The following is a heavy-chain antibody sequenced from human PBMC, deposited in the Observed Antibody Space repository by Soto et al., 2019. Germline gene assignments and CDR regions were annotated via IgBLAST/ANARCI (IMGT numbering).Heavy chain of an antibody. J-gene: IGHJ4*02. CDR1: GYTFTNFG. V-gene: IGHV1-18*01. Sequence: QVQLVQSGAEVKKPGASVKVSCKTSGYTFTNFGLSWVRQAPGQGLEWMGWISAYNGNRNYAQNFQGRVTMTTDTSPSTAYMELRSLRSDDTAVYYGARGGTPIDYWGQGTLVTVSS. CDR3: ARGGTPIDY. D-gene: IGHD3-16*01. CDR2: ISAYNGNR.